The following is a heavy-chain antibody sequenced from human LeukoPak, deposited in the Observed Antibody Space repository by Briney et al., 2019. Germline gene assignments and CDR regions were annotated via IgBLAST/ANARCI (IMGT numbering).Heavy chain of an antibody. J-gene: IGHJ5*02. V-gene: IGHV3-66*01. CDR3: ARDGFREGVGP. CDR2: IYSGGST. Sequence: GGSLRLSCAASGFTVSSNYMSWVRQAPGKGLEWVSVIYSGGSTYYADSVKGRFTISRDNSKNMLYLQMNSLRAEDTAVYYCARDGFREGVGPWGQGTLVTVSS. D-gene: IGHD3-16*01. CDR1: GFTVSSNY.